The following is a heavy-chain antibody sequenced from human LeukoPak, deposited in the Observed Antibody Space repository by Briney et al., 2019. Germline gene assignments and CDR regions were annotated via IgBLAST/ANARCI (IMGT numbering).Heavy chain of an antibody. CDR2: IYYTGST. V-gene: IGHV4-39*02. J-gene: IGHJ6*02. Sequence: PSETLSLTCTVSGGSISGSSYYWGWIRQPPGKGLEWIGNIYYTGSTYYNPSLKSRVTISVDTSKNQFSLKLSSVTAADTAVYYCAREDGSGSYRPYYCGMDVWGQGTTVTVSS. D-gene: IGHD3-10*01. CDR3: AREDGSGSYRPYYCGMDV. CDR1: GGSISGSSYY.